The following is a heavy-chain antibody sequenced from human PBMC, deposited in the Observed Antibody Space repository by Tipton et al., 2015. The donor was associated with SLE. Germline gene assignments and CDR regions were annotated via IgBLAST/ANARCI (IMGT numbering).Heavy chain of an antibody. CDR1: GDSINTAGYY. J-gene: IGHJ4*02. Sequence: TLSLTCTVSGDSINTAGYYWSWIRQHPGKGLEWIGYIYYTGSTYYIPSLQSRVSISIDTSENQFSLKLDSVTAADTAVYYCAQDFSVMRMIVVADGERDHWGQGTLVTVSS. CDR2: IYYTGST. V-gene: IGHV4-31*03. D-gene: IGHD3-22*01. CDR3: AQDFSVMRMIVVADGERDH.